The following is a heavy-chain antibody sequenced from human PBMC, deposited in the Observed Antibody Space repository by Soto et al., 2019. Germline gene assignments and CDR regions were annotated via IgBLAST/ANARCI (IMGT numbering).Heavy chain of an antibody. CDR1: GFTFSNAW. CDR2: IKSKTDGGTT. Sequence: EVQLVESGGGLVKPGGSLRLSCAASGFTFSNAWMNWVRQAPGKGLEWVGRIKSKTDGGTTDYAAPVKGRFTISRDDSKNPLYLKMNSLKTEETAVYYCTWGYDFWSGYQSRAPTSSYYYGMDVWGQGPTVTVSS. V-gene: IGHV3-15*07. CDR3: TWGYDFWSGYQSRAPTSSYYYGMDV. D-gene: IGHD3-3*01. J-gene: IGHJ6*02.